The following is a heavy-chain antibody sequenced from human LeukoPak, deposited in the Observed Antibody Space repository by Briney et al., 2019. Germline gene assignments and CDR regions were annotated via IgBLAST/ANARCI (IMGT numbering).Heavy chain of an antibody. CDR3: ARTTVTAWRGPGGY. CDR2: INPNSGGT. D-gene: IGHD4-17*01. CDR1: GYTFTGYY. V-gene: IGHV1-2*02. Sequence: GASVKVSCKASGYTFTGYYMHWVRQAPGQGLEWMGWINPNSGGTNYARKFQGRVTMTRDTSISTAYMELSRLRSDDTAVYYCARTTVTAWRGPGGYWGQGTLVTVSS. J-gene: IGHJ4*02.